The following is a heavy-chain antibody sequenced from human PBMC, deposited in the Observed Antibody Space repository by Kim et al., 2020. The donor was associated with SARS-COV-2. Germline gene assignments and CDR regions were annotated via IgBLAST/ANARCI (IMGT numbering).Heavy chain of an antibody. D-gene: IGHD2-2*01. Sequence: ASVKVSCKASGYAFSNYGISWVRQAPGQGLEWMGWISGSNGNTNYAQKLHDRVTMTRDTSTSTAYMELRSLRSDDTAVYYCARTCNSASCYFIYWGQGTL. CDR2: ISGSNGNT. CDR1: GYAFSNYG. J-gene: IGHJ4*02. V-gene: IGHV1-18*04. CDR3: ARTCNSASCYFIY.